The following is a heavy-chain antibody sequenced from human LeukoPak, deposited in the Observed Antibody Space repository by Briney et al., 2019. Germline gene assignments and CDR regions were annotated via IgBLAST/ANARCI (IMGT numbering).Heavy chain of an antibody. J-gene: IGHJ4*02. CDR2: IRYDGSNK. CDR1: GFTFSSYG. Sequence: GGSLRLSCAASGFTFSSYGMHWVRQAPGKGLEWVAFIRYDGSNKYYADSVKGRFTISRDNSKNTLYLQMNSLRAEDTAVYYCAKDSCGSTSCYNFDYWGQGTLVTVSS. D-gene: IGHD2-2*01. V-gene: IGHV3-30*02. CDR3: AKDSCGSTSCYNFDY.